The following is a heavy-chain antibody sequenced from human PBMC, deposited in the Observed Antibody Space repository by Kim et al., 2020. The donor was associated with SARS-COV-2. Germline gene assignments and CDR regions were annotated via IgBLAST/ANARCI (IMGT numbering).Heavy chain of an antibody. Sequence: GGSLRLSCAASGFTFSNAWMSWVRQAPGKGLEWVGRIKSKTDGGTTDYAAPVKGRFTISRDDSKNTLYLQMNSLKTEDTAVYYCTTVAGYSGYGWGAYYYGMDVWGQGTTVTVSS. CDR3: TTVAGYSGYGWGAYYYGMDV. V-gene: IGHV3-15*01. CDR1: GFTFSNAW. CDR2: IKSKTDGGTT. J-gene: IGHJ6*02. D-gene: IGHD5-12*01.